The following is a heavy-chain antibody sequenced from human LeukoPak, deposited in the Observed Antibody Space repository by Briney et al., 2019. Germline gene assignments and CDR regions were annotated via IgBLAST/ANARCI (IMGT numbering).Heavy chain of an antibody. Sequence: GGSLRLSCAASGFTFSSYGMHWVRQAPGKGLEWVSYISSSRSTIYYADSVKGRFTISRDNAKNSLYLQMNSLRAEDTAAYYCARDRNTDFWSGYYTNYFDYWGQGTLVTVSS. V-gene: IGHV3-48*01. CDR3: ARDRNTDFWSGYYTNYFDY. J-gene: IGHJ4*02. D-gene: IGHD3-3*01. CDR1: GFTFSSYG. CDR2: ISSSRSTI.